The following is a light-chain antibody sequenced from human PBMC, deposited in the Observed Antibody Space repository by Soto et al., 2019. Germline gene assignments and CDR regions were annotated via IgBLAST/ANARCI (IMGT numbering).Light chain of an antibody. Sequence: QSALTQPASVSGSPGQSITISCTGTSSDVGGYNFVSWYQQHPGKAPKLIIYDVSNRPSGVSNRFSGSKSGNTASLTISGLQAEDETDYNCGSYTSSSTYVVFGGGTKVTVL. V-gene: IGLV2-14*01. CDR1: SSDVGGYNF. CDR3: GSYTSSSTYVV. J-gene: IGLJ2*01. CDR2: DVS.